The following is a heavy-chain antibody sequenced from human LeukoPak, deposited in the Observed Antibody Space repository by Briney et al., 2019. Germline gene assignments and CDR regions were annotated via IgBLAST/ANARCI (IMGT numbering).Heavy chain of an antibody. V-gene: IGHV3-23*01. D-gene: IGHD2-2*02. Sequence: GGSLRLSCAASGFTFSSCSMTWVRQIPGKGLESVSVISASGGTTDYADSLRGRFTISRDNSKTTLYLQMNSLRVEDTAIYYCAKCSLTCYRGSFDIWGQGTTVTVSS. CDR2: ISASGGTT. CDR3: AKCSLTCYRGSFDI. CDR1: GFTFSSCS. J-gene: IGHJ3*02.